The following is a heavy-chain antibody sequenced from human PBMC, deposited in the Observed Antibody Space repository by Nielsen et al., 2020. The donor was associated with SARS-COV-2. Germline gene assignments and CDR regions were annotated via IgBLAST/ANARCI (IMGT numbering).Heavy chain of an antibody. D-gene: IGHD3-10*01. CDR3: ARDGYYYGSGSSWAYYFDY. Sequence: GESLKISCAASGFTFSDYYMSWIRQAPGKGLEWVSYISSSSSYIYYADSVKGRFTISRDNAKNSLYLQMNSLRAEDTAVYYCARDGYYYGSGSSWAYYFDYWGQGTLVTVSS. J-gene: IGHJ4*02. V-gene: IGHV3-11*06. CDR1: GFTFSDYY. CDR2: ISSSSSYI.